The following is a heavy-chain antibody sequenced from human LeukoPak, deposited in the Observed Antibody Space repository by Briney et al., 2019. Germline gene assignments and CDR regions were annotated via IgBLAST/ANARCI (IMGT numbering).Heavy chain of an antibody. V-gene: IGHV1-69*01. CDR3: ARDQGYDFWSGYPDY. J-gene: IGHJ4*02. CDR1: GGTFSSYA. D-gene: IGHD3-3*01. Sequence: SVKVSCKASGGTFSSYAISWVRRAPGQGLEWMGGIIPIFGTANYAQKFQGRVTITADESTSTAYMELSSLRSEDTAVYYCARDQGYDFWSGYPDYWGQGTLVTVSS. CDR2: IIPIFGTA.